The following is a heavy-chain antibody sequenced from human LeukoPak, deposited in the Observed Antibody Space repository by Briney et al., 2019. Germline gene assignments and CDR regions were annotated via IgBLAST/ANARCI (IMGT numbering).Heavy chain of an antibody. Sequence: SVKVSCKASGGTFSSYAINWVRQAPGQGLEWMGGIIPIFGTANYAQKFQGRVTISADESTSTGYMDLSSLRSDDTAVYYCASFLGYSYGWDYWSQGTLVTVSS. V-gene: IGHV1-69*13. D-gene: IGHD5-18*01. CDR2: IIPIFGTA. CDR3: ASFLGYSYGWDY. J-gene: IGHJ4*02. CDR1: GGTFSSYA.